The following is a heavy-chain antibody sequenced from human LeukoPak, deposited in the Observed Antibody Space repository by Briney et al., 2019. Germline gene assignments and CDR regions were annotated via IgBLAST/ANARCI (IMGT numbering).Heavy chain of an antibody. D-gene: IGHD3-10*01. Sequence: PGGSLRLSCAASGFTFSTYSMNWVRQAPGEGLEWVSSISSSSSYIYYADSVKGRFTISRDNTKNSLYLQMNSLRAEDTAVYYCARDPGSGYYIDVWGKGTTVTISS. CDR2: ISSSSSYI. CDR1: GFTFSTYS. CDR3: ARDPGSGYYIDV. V-gene: IGHV3-21*01. J-gene: IGHJ6*03.